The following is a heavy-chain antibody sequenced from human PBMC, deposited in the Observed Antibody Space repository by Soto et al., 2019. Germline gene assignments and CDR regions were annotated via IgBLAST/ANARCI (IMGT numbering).Heavy chain of an antibody. Sequence: VQLVQSGAEVKKPGASVKVSCKASGYTFTSYAMHWVRQAPGQRLEWMGWINAGNCNTKYSQTFQGRVTITSDTSASTAYMELSSLRSEDTAVYYCARDWGGSYLDWGQGTLVTVSS. CDR1: GYTFTSYA. V-gene: IGHV1-3*01. CDR3: ARDWGGSYLD. J-gene: IGHJ4*02. D-gene: IGHD1-26*01. CDR2: INAGNCNT.